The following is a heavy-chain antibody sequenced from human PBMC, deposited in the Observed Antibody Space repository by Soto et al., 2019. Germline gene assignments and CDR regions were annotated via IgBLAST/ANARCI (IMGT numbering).Heavy chain of an antibody. CDR3: AGDSSQDSSLAGGY. V-gene: IGHV3-74*01. Sequence: AWGPLRLSCAASGFTFSTHWMHWVRQAPGKGLVWVSRMNGDGSQTTYADSVKGRLTISRENAKKTLYLQVSNLRVEDTAVYYCAGDSSQDSSLAGGYWGQGTLVTVSS. D-gene: IGHD3-22*01. J-gene: IGHJ4*02. CDR1: GFTFSTHW. CDR2: MNGDGSQT.